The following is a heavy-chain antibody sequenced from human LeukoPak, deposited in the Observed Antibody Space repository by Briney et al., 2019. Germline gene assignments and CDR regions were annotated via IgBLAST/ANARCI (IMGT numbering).Heavy chain of an antibody. V-gene: IGHV1-2*02. CDR2: INPNSGGT. J-gene: IGHJ1*01. CDR3: ARYYYDSSGYEDFQH. Sequence: ASVKVSCKASGYTFTGYYMHWVRQAPGQGLEWMGWINPNSGGTDYAQKFQGRVTMTRDTSISTAYMELSSLRSEDTAVYYCARYYYDSSGYEDFQHWGQGTLVTVSS. D-gene: IGHD3-22*01. CDR1: GYTFTGYY.